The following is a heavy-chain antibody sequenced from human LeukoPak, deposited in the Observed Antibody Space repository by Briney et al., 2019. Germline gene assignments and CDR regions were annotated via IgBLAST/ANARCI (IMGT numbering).Heavy chain of an antibody. J-gene: IGHJ5*02. Sequence: SQTPSLTCTVSGASISSGAYDWIWIRQCPGKGLEWIGHIFLSGTTFFNPSLKSRLTISAHMSKNQFSLTLTSVTAADTAVYYCARGGTISNDWGDYNWVDPWGQGTLVTVSS. CDR2: IFLSGTT. CDR1: GASISSGAYD. CDR3: ARGGTISNDWGDYNWVDP. D-gene: IGHD4-17*01. V-gene: IGHV4-31*03.